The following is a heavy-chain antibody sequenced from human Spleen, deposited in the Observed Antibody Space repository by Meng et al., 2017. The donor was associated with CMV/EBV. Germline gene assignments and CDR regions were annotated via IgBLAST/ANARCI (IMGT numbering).Heavy chain of an antibody. CDR1: GFTFSSYS. D-gene: IGHD1-26*01. CDR3: ARDIVGATTRN. V-gene: IGHV3-21*04. CDR2: ISSSSSYI. Sequence: GESLKISCAASGFTFSSYSMNWVRQAPGKGLEWVSSISSSSSYIYYADSVKGRFTISRDNAKNSLYLQMNSLRAEDTAVYYCARDIVGATTRNWGQGTLVTVSS. J-gene: IGHJ4*02.